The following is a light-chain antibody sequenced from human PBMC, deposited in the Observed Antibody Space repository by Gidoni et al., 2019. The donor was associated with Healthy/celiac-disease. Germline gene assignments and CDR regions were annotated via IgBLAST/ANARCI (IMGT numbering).Light chain of an antibody. CDR2: GAS. CDR3: QQYGSSPLT. Sequence: DTVLTQSPGTLSLSPGERATLSCRASQSVSRSYLAWYQQKPGQAPRLLIYGASSRATGIPDRFSGSGSGTDFTLTISRLEPEDFAVYYCQQYGSSPLTFXPXTKVDIK. V-gene: IGKV3-20*01. J-gene: IGKJ3*01. CDR1: QSVSRSY.